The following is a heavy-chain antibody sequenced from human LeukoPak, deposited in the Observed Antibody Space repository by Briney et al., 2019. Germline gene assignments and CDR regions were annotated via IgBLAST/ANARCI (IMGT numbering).Heavy chain of an antibody. Sequence: ASVKVSCKASGFTFPDYYMHWVRQAPGQGLEWMGIINPIGGGTNYAQNFQGRVTMTRDTSTSTVYMELSSLRSEDTAVYYCARGSGYDSRGLDYWGHGTLVTVSS. CDR1: GFTFPDYY. D-gene: IGHD5-12*01. V-gene: IGHV1-46*01. CDR2: INPIGGGT. CDR3: ARGSGYDSRGLDY. J-gene: IGHJ4*01.